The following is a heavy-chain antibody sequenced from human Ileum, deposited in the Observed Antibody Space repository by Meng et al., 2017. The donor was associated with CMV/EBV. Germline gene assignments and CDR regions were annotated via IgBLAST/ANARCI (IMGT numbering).Heavy chain of an antibody. CDR1: GFTFSSYA. J-gene: IGHJ4*02. CDR3: AKGSPGYCSTNTCSNFFDH. CDR2: ISGSDSAT. V-gene: IGHV3-23*01. D-gene: IGHD2-2*01. Sequence: GESLKISCAASGFTFSSYAMSWVRQAPGKGLEWVSSISGSDSATYYADSVKGRFTISRDSSRNTLYLQMNGLRAEDTAVYYCAKGSPGYCSTNTCSNFFDHWGQGTLVTVSS.